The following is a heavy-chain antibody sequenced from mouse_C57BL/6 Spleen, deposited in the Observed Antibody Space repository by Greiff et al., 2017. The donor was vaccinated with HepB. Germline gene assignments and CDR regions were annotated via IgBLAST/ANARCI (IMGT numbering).Heavy chain of an antibody. CDR3: TTVVNGGFAY. CDR2: IDPENGDT. Sequence: EVKLQQSGAELVRPGASVKLSCTASGFNIKDDYMHWVKQRPEQGLEWIGWIDPENGDTEYASKFQGKATITADTSSNTAYLQLSSLTSEDTAVYYCTTVVNGGFAYWGQGTLVTVSA. V-gene: IGHV14-4*01. J-gene: IGHJ3*01. D-gene: IGHD1-1*02. CDR1: GFNIKDDY.